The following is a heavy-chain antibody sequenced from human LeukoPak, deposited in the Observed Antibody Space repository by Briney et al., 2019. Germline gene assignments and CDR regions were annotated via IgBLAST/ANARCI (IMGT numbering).Heavy chain of an antibody. Sequence: SETLSLTCTVSGGSISSYYWSWIRQPPGKGLEWIRYIYYSGSTNYNPSLKSRVTISVDTSKNQFSLKLSSVTAADTAVYYCARASISSPNTAMVDFDYWGQGTLVTVSS. CDR2: IYYSGST. D-gene: IGHD5-18*01. CDR3: ARASISSPNTAMVDFDY. V-gene: IGHV4-59*01. CDR1: GGSISSYY. J-gene: IGHJ4*02.